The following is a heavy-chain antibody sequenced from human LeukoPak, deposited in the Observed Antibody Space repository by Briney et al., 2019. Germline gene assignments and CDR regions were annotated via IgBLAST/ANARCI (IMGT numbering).Heavy chain of an antibody. J-gene: IGHJ4*02. CDR1: GGTISSYA. V-gene: IGHV1-69*13. CDR3: ARSIAAAGTDKYSFNY. Sequence: GASVKVSCKASGGTISSYAISWVRQAPGQGLEWMGGIIPIFGTANYAQKFQGRVTITADESTSTAYMELSSLRSEDTAVYYCARSIAAAGTDKYSFNYWGQGTLVTVSS. D-gene: IGHD6-13*01. CDR2: IIPIFGTA.